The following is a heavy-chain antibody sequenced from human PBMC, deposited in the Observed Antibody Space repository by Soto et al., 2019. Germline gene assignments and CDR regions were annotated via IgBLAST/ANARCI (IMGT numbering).Heavy chain of an antibody. J-gene: IGHJ5*02. D-gene: IGHD2-2*01. Sequence: QVQLVQSGAEVKKPGSSVKVSCKTSGGTFSSYAISWVRQASGQGLEWMGGITPIFGATNYAQQFQGRDTITADESTNTTDIVLSSQRSADTAVYYCARGCFSTSGYEVVARPVPCGFDPWGQGTLVTVSS. CDR1: GGTFSSYA. CDR2: ITPIFGAT. CDR3: ARGCFSTSGYEVVARPVPCGFDP. V-gene: IGHV1-69*12.